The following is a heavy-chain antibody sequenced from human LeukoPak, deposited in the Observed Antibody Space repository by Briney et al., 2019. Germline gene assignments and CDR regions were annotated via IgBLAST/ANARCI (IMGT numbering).Heavy chain of an antibody. J-gene: IGHJ4*02. CDR2: ISYDGSNK. CDR3: AKDTSVYGETRLDY. V-gene: IGHV3-30*18. CDR1: GFTFSSYG. Sequence: GGSLRLSCAASGFTFSSYGMHWVRQAPGKGLEWVAVISYDGSNKYYADSVKGRFTISRDNSKNTLYLQMNSLRAEDTAVYYCAKDTSVYGETRLDYWGQGTLVTVSS. D-gene: IGHD2-8*01.